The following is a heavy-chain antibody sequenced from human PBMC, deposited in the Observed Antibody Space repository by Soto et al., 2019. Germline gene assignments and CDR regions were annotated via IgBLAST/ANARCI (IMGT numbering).Heavy chain of an antibody. Sequence: QVQLQQWGAGLLKPSETLSLTCAVYGGSFSGYYWSWIRQPPGKGLEWIGEINHSGSTNYNPSLKRRVTISVDTSKNQFSLKLSSVTAADTAVYYCARDTPSGYCSGGSCDTDAFDIWGQGTMVTVSS. J-gene: IGHJ3*02. D-gene: IGHD2-15*01. V-gene: IGHV4-34*01. CDR3: ARDTPSGYCSGGSCDTDAFDI. CDR1: GGSFSGYY. CDR2: INHSGST.